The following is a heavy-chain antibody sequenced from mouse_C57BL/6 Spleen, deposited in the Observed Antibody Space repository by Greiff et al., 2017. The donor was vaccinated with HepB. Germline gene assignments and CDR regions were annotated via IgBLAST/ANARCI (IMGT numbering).Heavy chain of an antibody. CDR1: GYTFTDYY. V-gene: IGHV1-19*01. D-gene: IGHD1-1*01. J-gene: IGHJ2*01. Sequence: VQLQQSGPVLVKPGASVKMSCKASGYTFTDYYMNWVKQSHGKSLEWIGVINPYNGGTSYNQKFKGKATLTVDKSSSTAYMELNSLTSEDSAVYYCAPHYYGSHYFDYWGQGTTLTVSS. CDR3: APHYYGSHYFDY. CDR2: INPYNGGT.